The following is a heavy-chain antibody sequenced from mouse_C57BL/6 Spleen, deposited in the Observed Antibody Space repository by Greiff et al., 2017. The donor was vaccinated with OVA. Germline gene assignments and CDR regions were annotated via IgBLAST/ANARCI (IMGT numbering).Heavy chain of an antibody. D-gene: IGHD1-1*01. V-gene: IGHV1-22*01. J-gene: IGHJ1*03. CDR2: INPNNGGT. CDR3: ARSYERYFDV. Sequence: EVHLVESGPELVKPGASVKMSCKASGYTFTDYNMHWVKQSHGKSLEWIGYINPNNGGTSYNQKFKGKATLTVNKSSSTAYMELRSLTSEDSAVYYCARSYERYFDVWGTGTTVTVSS. CDR1: GYTFTDYN.